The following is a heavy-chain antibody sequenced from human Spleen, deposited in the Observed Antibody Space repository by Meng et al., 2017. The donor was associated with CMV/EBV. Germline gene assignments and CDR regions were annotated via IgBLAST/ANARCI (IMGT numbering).Heavy chain of an antibody. V-gene: IGHV1-2*02. Sequence: KVSCKASGYTFSNYYIHWVRQAPGQGLEWMGWINPNSGDTEYAQKFQARVILTRDTSIGTAYMELTSLTYEDTAVYYCARVKYFDYWGQGTLVTVSS. J-gene: IGHJ4*02. CDR1: GYTFSNYY. CDR2: INPNSGDT. CDR3: ARVKYFDY.